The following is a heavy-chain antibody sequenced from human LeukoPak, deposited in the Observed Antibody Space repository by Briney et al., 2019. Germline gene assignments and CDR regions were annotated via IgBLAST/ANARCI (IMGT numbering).Heavy chain of an antibody. Sequence: PGRSLRLSCAASGFTFSSYAMHWVSQAPGKGLEWVAVISYDGSNKYYADSVKGRFTISRDNSKNTLYLQMNSLRAEDTAVYYCAKDLVPGPYYYYYMDVWGKGTTVTVSS. D-gene: IGHD1-14*01. V-gene: IGHV3-30-3*01. CDR1: GFTFSSYA. CDR3: AKDLVPGPYYYYYMDV. CDR2: ISYDGSNK. J-gene: IGHJ6*03.